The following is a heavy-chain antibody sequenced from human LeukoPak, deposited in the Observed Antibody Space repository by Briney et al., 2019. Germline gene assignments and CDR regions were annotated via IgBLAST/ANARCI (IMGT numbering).Heavy chain of an antibody. CDR3: AREGWCSGGSCYHYYYYYMDV. CDR1: GGSISSYY. V-gene: IGHV4-59*12. Sequence: SETLSLTCTVSGGSISSYYWSWIRQPPGKGLEWIGYIYYSGSTNYNPSLKSRVTISVDTSKNQFSLKLSSVTAADTAVYYCAREGWCSGGSCYHYYYYYMDVWGKGTTVTVSS. CDR2: IYYSGST. J-gene: IGHJ6*03. D-gene: IGHD2-15*01.